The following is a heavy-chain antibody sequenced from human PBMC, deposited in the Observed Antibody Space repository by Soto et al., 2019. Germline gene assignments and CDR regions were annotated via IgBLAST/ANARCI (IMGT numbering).Heavy chain of an antibody. J-gene: IGHJ3*02. CDR2: IYSGGST. CDR3: ARLAVDDAFDI. V-gene: IGHV3-66*01. CDR1: GFTVSSNY. D-gene: IGHD6-19*01. Sequence: GSLRLSCAASGFTVSSNYMSWVRQAPGKGLEWVSVIYSGGSTYYADSVKGRFTISRDNSKNTLYLQMNSLRAEDTAVYYCARLAVDDAFDIWGQGTMVTVSS.